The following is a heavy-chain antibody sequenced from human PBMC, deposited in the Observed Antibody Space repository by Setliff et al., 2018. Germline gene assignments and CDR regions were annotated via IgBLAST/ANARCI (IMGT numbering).Heavy chain of an antibody. D-gene: IGHD6-6*01. CDR3: VREGVDRRSSTDYRYYMDV. J-gene: IGHJ6*03. Sequence: SVKVSCKASGATFSSHGISWVRQAPGQGLEWMGGTIPMFGTTEYAQKFQGRLTIITDESTSTAFMQLSSLRSDDTAVYYCVREGVDRRSSTDYRYYMDVWGKGTTVTVSS. CDR2: TIPMFGTT. CDR1: GATFSSHG. V-gene: IGHV1-69*05.